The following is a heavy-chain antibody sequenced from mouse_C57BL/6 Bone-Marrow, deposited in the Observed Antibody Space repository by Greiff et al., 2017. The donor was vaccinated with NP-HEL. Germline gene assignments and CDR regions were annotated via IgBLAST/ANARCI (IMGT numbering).Heavy chain of an antibody. CDR3: ARGRLRLRYFDV. V-gene: IGHV1-54*01. J-gene: IGHJ1*03. D-gene: IGHD1-1*01. CDR1: GYAFTNYL. CDR2: INPGSGGT. Sequence: VQLQQSGAELVRPGTSVKVSCKASGYAFTNYLIEWVKQRPGQGLEWIGVINPGSGGTNYNEKFKGKATLTADKSSRTAYMQLSSLTSEDSAVYVCARGRLRLRYFDVGGTGTTVTVTA.